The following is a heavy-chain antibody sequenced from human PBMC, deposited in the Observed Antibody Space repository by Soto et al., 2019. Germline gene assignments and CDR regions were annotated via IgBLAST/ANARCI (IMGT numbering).Heavy chain of an antibody. J-gene: IGHJ4*02. D-gene: IGHD2-15*01. CDR2: IYYSGST. CDR3: ARRRGSCSGGSCYGWDY. Sequence: SETLSLTCTVSGGSISSGGYYWSWIRQHPGKGLEWIGYIYYSGSTYYNPSLTSRVTISVDTSKNLFSLKVTSVTAADTAVYYCARRRGSCSGGSCYGWDYWGQGILVTVSS. V-gene: IGHV4-31*03. CDR1: GGSISSGGYY.